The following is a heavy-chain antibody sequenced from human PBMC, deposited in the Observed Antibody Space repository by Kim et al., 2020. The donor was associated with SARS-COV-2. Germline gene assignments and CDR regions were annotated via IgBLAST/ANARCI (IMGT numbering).Heavy chain of an antibody. CDR3: ARGRMATTPGY. V-gene: IGHV1-69*04. CDR2: A. D-gene: IGHD5-12*01. Sequence: ANTAQKFQGRGTITADKSTSTAYMELSSLRSEDTAVYYCARGRMATTPGYWGQGTLVTVSS. J-gene: IGHJ4*02.